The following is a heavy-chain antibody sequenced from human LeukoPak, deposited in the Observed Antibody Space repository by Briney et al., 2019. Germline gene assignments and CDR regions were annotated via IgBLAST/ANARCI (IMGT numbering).Heavy chain of an antibody. Sequence: GGSLRLSCAASGFTFSSYWMSWVRQAPGKGLEWVANIKQDGSEKNYVDSVKGRFTISKDNAKNSLYLQMNSLRAEDTAVYYCAREGGLSRYYYYMDVWGKGTTVTVSS. CDR1: GFTFSSYW. CDR2: IKQDGSEK. V-gene: IGHV3-7*01. D-gene: IGHD2/OR15-2a*01. CDR3: AREGGLSRYYYYMDV. J-gene: IGHJ6*03.